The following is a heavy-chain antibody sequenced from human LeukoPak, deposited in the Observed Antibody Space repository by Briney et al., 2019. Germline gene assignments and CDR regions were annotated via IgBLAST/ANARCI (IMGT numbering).Heavy chain of an antibody. CDR3: ARANAVAGTIDY. V-gene: IGHV2-5*02. Sequence: SGPTLVKPTQTLTLTCTFSGFSRSTSGVGVGWIRQPPEKALEWLALIYWDDDKRYSPSLNNRLTITRGTSKNQVVLTMTNMDPVDTGTYYCARANAVAGTIDYWGQGTLVTVSS. D-gene: IGHD6-19*01. CDR2: IYWDDDK. J-gene: IGHJ4*02. CDR1: GFSRSTSGVG.